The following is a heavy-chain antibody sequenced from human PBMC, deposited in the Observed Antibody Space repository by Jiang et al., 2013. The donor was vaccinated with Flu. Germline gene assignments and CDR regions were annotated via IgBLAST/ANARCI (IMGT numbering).Heavy chain of an antibody. D-gene: IGHD2-2*01. CDR2: ISGSGGST. CDR3: AKGVMRGSCGSSTSCPADV. V-gene: IGHV3-23*01. CDR1: GXTFSSYA. J-gene: IGHJ6*02. Sequence: GLVQPGGSLRLSCAASGXTFSSYAMSWVRQAPGKGLEWVSAISGSGGSTYYADSVKGRFTISRDNSKNTLYLQMNSLRAEDTAVYYCAKGVMRGSCGSSTSCPADVWGQGTTVTVSS.